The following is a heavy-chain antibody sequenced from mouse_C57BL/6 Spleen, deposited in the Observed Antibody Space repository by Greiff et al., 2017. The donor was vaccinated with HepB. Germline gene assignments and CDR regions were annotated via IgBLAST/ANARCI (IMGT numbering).Heavy chain of an antibody. CDR1: GYTFTDYY. V-gene: IGHV1-26*01. D-gene: IGHD2-3*01. CDR2: INPNNGGT. J-gene: IGHJ2*01. Sequence: VQLQQSGPELVKPGASVKISCKASGYTFTDYYMNWVKQSHGKSLEWIGDINPNNGGTSYNQKFKGKATLTVDKSSSTAYMELRSLTSEDSAVYYCARGDGYYFGVFDYWGQGTTLTVSS. CDR3: ARGDGYYFGVFDY.